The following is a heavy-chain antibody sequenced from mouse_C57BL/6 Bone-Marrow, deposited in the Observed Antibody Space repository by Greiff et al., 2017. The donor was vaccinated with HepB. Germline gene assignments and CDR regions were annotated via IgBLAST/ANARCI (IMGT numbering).Heavy chain of an antibody. CDR1: GYSITSGYY. J-gene: IGHJ2*01. D-gene: IGHD2-1*01. CDR3: ARHYGNFDY. CDR2: ISYDGST. Sequence: EVKLLESGPGLVKPSQSLSLTCSVPGYSITSGYYWNWIRQFPGNKLEWMGYISYDGSTNYNPSLKNRISITRDTSKNQFFLKLNSVTTEDTATYYCARHYGNFDYWGQGTTLTVSS. V-gene: IGHV3-6*01.